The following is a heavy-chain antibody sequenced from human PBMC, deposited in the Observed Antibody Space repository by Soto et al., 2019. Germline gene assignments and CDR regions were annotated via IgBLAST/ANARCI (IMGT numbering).Heavy chain of an antibody. CDR1: GGTVASSHW. V-gene: IGHV4-4*02. J-gene: IGHJ5*02. Sequence: QVQLQESGPRLVKPSESLSLTCGVSGGTVASSHWWSWVRQSPGRGLEWIGNDYHTGDTNFHPSLQSRVTFAVDKSNNQFSLRLTSGTAADTAVYFCAREIVTAGGNNYFDPWGPGTLVTVSS. CDR2: DYHTGDT. D-gene: IGHD2-21*02. CDR3: AREIVTAGGNNYFDP.